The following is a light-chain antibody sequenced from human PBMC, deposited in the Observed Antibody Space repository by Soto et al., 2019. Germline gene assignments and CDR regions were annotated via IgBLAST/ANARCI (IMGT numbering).Light chain of an antibody. Sequence: QSVLTQPPSASGTPGQRVTISCSGSSPSIGSNYVSWYQQFPGTAPKLLIYKTIQRPSGVPDRFSGSKSGTSASLAISGLRSEDEADYFCASWDDSVSGWVFGTGTQLTVL. CDR1: SPSIGSNY. CDR2: KTI. CDR3: ASWDDSVSGWV. J-gene: IGLJ3*02. V-gene: IGLV1-47*01.